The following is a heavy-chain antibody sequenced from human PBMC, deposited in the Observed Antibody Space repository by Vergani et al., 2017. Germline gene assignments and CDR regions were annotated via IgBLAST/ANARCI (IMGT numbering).Heavy chain of an antibody. D-gene: IGHD2-2*01. V-gene: IGHV3-21*01. Sequence: EVQLVESGGGLVKPGGSLRLSCAASGFTFSSYSMNWVRQAPGKGLEWVSSISSSSSYIYYADSVKGRFTISRDNAKNSLYLRMNSLRAEDTAVYYCARVGVGYCSSTSCPGNAFDIWGQGTMVTVSS. CDR1: GFTFSSYS. CDR2: ISSSSSYI. J-gene: IGHJ3*02. CDR3: ARVGVGYCSSTSCPGNAFDI.